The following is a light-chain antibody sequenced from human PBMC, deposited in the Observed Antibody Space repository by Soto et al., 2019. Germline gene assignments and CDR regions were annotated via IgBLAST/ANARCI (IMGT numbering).Light chain of an antibody. V-gene: IGKV1-39*01. CDR1: QSISSY. CDR3: QQSYSTPIT. CDR2: AAS. Sequence: IQMTQSPSSLSASVGDRVTITCRASQSISSYLNWYQQKPGKAPKLLIYAASSLQSEVPSRFSGSGSGTDFTLTISSLQPEDFATYYCQQSYSTPITFGQGTRLEIK. J-gene: IGKJ5*01.